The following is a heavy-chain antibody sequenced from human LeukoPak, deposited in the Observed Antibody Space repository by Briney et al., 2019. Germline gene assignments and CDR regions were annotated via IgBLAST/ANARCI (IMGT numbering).Heavy chain of an antibody. J-gene: IGHJ5*02. CDR3: ARGRGSWFDP. D-gene: IGHD3-16*01. Sequence: KPSETLSLTCAVYGGSFSGYYWSWIRQPPRKGLEWIGEINHSGSTNYNPSLKSRITISVDTSKNQFSLKLSSVTAADTAVYYCARGRGSWFDPCGQGTLVTVSS. CDR1: GGSFSGYY. CDR2: INHSGST. V-gene: IGHV4-34*01.